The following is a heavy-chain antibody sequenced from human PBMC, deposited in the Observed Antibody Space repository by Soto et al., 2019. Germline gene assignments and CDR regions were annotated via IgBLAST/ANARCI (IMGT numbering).Heavy chain of an antibody. Sequence: RASVKVSCKASGYSFTSYGISWVRPAPGQGPEWMGWISGHNGNTNHPQSLQGRVTMTTDTSRNTAYMELRSLRSDDTAVYYCARHRFNYYDDTVYYYFDYWGQGTLVTVSS. D-gene: IGHD3-22*01. CDR2: ISGHNGNT. CDR1: GYSFTSYG. V-gene: IGHV1-18*04. CDR3: ARHRFNYYDDTVYYYFDY. J-gene: IGHJ4*02.